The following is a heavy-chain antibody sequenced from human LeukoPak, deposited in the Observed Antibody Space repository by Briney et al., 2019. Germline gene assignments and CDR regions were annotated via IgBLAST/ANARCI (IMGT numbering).Heavy chain of an antibody. V-gene: IGHV1-2*02. D-gene: IGHD2-2*01. CDR2: INPNSGGT. Sequence: GASVKVSCKASGYTFTGYYMHWVRQAPGQGLEWMGWINPNSGGTNYAQKFQGRVTMTRDTSISTAYMELSRLRSDDTAVYYCARDLLGYCSSTSCNEFDCWGQGTLVTVSS. J-gene: IGHJ4*02. CDR1: GYTFTGYY. CDR3: ARDLLGYCSSTSCNEFDC.